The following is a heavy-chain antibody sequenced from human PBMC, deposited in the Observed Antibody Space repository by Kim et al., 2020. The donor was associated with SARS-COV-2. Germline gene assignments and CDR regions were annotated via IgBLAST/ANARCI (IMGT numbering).Heavy chain of an antibody. Sequence: GGSLRLSCAASGFTFSSYDMHWVRQATGKGLEWVSAIGTAGDTYYPGSVKGRFTISRENAKNSLYLQMNSLRAGDTAVYYCARAGGYYYDSSGYYYYGMDVWGQGTTVTVSS. J-gene: IGHJ6*02. CDR1: GFTFSSYD. CDR3: ARAGGYYYDSSGYYYYGMDV. D-gene: IGHD3-22*01. V-gene: IGHV3-13*01. CDR2: IGTAGDT.